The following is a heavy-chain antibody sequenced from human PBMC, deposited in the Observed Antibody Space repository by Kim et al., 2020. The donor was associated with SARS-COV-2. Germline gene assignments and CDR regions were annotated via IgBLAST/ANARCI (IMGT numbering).Heavy chain of an antibody. D-gene: IGHD6-13*01. V-gene: IGHV3-21*01. Sequence: GGSLRLSCAASGFTFSSYSMNWVRQAPGKGLEWVSSISRSSSYIYYADSVKGRFTISRDNAKNSLYLQMNSLRAEDTAVYYCARGKAAAGTGLFDPWGQGTLVTVSS. CDR2: ISRSSSYI. CDR3: ARGKAAAGTGLFDP. CDR1: GFTFSSYS. J-gene: IGHJ5*02.